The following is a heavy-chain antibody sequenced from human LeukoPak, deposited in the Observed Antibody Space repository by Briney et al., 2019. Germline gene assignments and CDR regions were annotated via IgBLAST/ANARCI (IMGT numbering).Heavy chain of an antibody. J-gene: IGHJ6*03. CDR2: IYTSGST. CDR1: GGSISSYY. Sequence: SETLSLTCTVSGGSISSYYWSWIRQPPGKGLEWIGYIYTSGSTNYNPSLRSRVTISVDTSKNQVSLKVSSVTAADTAVYYCARAPTKIYYYMDVWGKGTTVTVSS. CDR3: ARAPTKIYYYMDV. V-gene: IGHV4-4*09. D-gene: IGHD5-24*01.